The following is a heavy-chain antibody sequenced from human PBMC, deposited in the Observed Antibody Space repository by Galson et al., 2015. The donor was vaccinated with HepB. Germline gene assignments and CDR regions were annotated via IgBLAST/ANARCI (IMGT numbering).Heavy chain of an antibody. Sequence: SLRLSCAASGFTFNNYSVTWVRLAPGKGLEWVSSTSSSSGYKYYADSVKGRFAISRDNAKNSLYLQMNSLRAEDTAVYYCARVAYCGGDYCSFYFDYWGQGTLVTVSS. CDR2: TSSSSGYK. J-gene: IGHJ4*02. D-gene: IGHD2-21*01. V-gene: IGHV3-21*06. CDR3: ARVAYCGGDYCSFYFDY. CDR1: GFTFNNYS.